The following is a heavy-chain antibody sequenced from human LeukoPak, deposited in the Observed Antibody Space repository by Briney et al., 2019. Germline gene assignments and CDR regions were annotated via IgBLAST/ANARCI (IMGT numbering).Heavy chain of an antibody. CDR3: ARGPTPYYDSSGYYSFPTLIDY. Sequence: QPGGSLRLSCAASGFTFSSYAMHWVRQAPGKGLEYVSAISSNGGSTYYANSVKGRFTISRDNSKNTLYLQMGSLRAEDMAVYYCARGPTPYYDSSGYYSFPTLIDYWGQGTLVTASS. V-gene: IGHV3-64*01. CDR2: ISSNGGST. D-gene: IGHD3-22*01. CDR1: GFTFSSYA. J-gene: IGHJ4*02.